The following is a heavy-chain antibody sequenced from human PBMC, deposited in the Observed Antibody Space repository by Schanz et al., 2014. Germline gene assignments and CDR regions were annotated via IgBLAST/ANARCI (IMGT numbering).Heavy chain of an antibody. CDR3: ARGRRGDCRRTSCTYYFDY. Sequence: VQLVQSGGGVVQPGGSLRLSCAASGFTFTSYSMHWVRQAIGKGLEWVSGIGPASDPYYAGSVKGRFTISRENGKNSLYLQMNSLRAGDTAVYYCARGRRGDCRRTSCTYYFDYWGQGTLVTVSS. CDR1: GFTFTSYS. V-gene: IGHV3-13*05. J-gene: IGHJ4*02. D-gene: IGHD2-2*01. CDR2: IGPASDP.